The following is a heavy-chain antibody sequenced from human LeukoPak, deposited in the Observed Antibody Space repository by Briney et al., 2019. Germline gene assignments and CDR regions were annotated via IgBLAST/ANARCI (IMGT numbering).Heavy chain of an antibody. J-gene: IGHJ4*02. Sequence: GGSLRLSCAASAFTFSSYAMHWVRQAPGKGLEYVSAISSNGGNTYYANSVKGRFTISRDNSKNTLYLQMGSLRAEDMAVYYCAREEGCTYGVCYTHFFYWGRGTLVTVSS. CDR2: ISSNGGNT. CDR1: AFTFSSYA. D-gene: IGHD2-8*01. CDR3: AREEGCTYGVCYTHFFY. V-gene: IGHV3-64*01.